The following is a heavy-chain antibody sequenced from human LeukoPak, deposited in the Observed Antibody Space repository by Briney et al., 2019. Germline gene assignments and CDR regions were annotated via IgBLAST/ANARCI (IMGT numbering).Heavy chain of an antibody. CDR3: ARVVRYYYDSSGYPDY. D-gene: IGHD3-22*01. CDR2: IYYSGST. J-gene: IGHJ4*02. CDR1: GGSISSSSYY. V-gene: IGHV4-39*07. Sequence: SETLSLTCTVSGGSISSSSYYWGWIRQPPGKGLEWIGSIYYSGSTYYNPSLKSRVTISVDTSKNQFSLKLSSVTAADTAVYYCARVVRYYYDSSGYPDYWGQGTLVTVSS.